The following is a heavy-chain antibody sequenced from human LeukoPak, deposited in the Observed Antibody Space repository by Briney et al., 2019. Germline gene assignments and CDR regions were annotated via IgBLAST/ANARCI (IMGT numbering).Heavy chain of an antibody. J-gene: IGHJ4*02. CDR3: ARDYKYAFDN. Sequence: GGSLRLSCAASGFTFSDYSMNWVRQAPGKGLEWISYIGIDSGNTIYADSVKGRFTISGDRAKNSLYLQMNSLRVEDTAVYYCARDYKYAFDNWGQGTLVTVSS. V-gene: IGHV3-48*01. CDR2: IGIDSGNT. D-gene: IGHD5-24*01. CDR1: GFTFSDYS.